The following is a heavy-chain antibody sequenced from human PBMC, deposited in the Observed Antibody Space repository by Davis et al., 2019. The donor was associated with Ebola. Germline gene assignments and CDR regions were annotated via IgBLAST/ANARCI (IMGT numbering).Heavy chain of an antibody. CDR2: IDPSDSYT. Sequence: GESLKISCKGSGYSFTSYWISWVRQMPGKGLEWMGRIDPSDSYTNYSPSFQGHVTISADKSISTAYLQWSSLKASDTAMYYCARPGYNWNSELNTFDYWGQGTLVTVSS. CDR3: ARPGYNWNSELNTFDY. D-gene: IGHD1-20*01. V-gene: IGHV5-10-1*01. J-gene: IGHJ4*02. CDR1: GYSFTSYW.